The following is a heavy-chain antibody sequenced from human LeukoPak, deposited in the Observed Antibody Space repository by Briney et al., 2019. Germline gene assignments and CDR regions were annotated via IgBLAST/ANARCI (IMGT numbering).Heavy chain of an antibody. CDR2: IYSGGST. CDR3: AREVVNNWNYLDY. Sequence: GGSLRLSCAASGFTVSSNYMSWVRQAPGKGLEWVSVIYSGGSTYYADSVKGRFTISRDNSKNTLYLQMNSLRDEDTAVYYCAREVVNNWNYLDYWGQGTLVTVSS. V-gene: IGHV3-66*01. CDR1: GFTVSSNY. J-gene: IGHJ4*02. D-gene: IGHD1-20*01.